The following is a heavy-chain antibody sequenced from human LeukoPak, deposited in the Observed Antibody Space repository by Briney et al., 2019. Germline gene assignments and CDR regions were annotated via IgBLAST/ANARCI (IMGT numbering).Heavy chain of an antibody. CDR2: IYYSGST. Sequence: PSETLSLTCTVSGGSISSGGYYWSWIRQHPGKGLEWIGYIYYSGSTYYNPSLKSRVTISVDTSKNQFSLELSSVTAADTAVYYCARDRPYCSGGSCYYYYYGMDVWGKWTTDTVSS. V-gene: IGHV4-31*03. J-gene: IGHJ6*04. CDR3: ARDRPYCSGGSCYYYYYGMDV. D-gene: IGHD2-15*01. CDR1: GGSISSGGYY.